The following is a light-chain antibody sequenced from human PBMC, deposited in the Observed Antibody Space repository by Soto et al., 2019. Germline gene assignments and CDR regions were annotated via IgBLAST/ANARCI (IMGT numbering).Light chain of an antibody. CDR3: QQYSTSSPRYT. CDR1: QSVSSNF. V-gene: IGKV3-20*01. CDR2: NAS. Sequence: EIVLTQSPGTLSLSPGARANLFCRVSQSVSSNFLAWYQQKPGQAPRLLIYNASRRAAGIPDRFSGSGSGTDFTLTISRLEPEDFAVYYCQQYSTSSPRYTFGQGTKLEIK. J-gene: IGKJ2*01.